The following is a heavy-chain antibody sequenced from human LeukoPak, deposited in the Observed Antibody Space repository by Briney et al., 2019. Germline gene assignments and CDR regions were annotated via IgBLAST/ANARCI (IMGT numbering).Heavy chain of an antibody. D-gene: IGHD3-22*01. J-gene: IGHJ4*02. V-gene: IGHV3-73*01. Sequence: GGSLRLSCAASGFTFSGSAMHWVRQASGKGLEWVGRMRSKANSYATAYAASVKGRFTISRDDSKNTAYLQMNSLKTEDTAVYYCAFITMIVVVWGQGTLVTVSS. CDR2: MRSKANSYAT. CDR3: AFITMIVVV. CDR1: GFTFSGSA.